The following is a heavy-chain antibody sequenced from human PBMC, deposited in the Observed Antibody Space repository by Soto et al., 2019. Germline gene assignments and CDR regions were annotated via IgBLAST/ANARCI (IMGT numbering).Heavy chain of an antibody. D-gene: IGHD3-10*01. V-gene: IGHV4-39*01. CDR1: GGSISSSSYY. CDR2: IYYSGST. CDR3: VRAPMVRGVMGRYYGMDV. J-gene: IGHJ6*02. Sequence: PSETLSLTCTVSGGSISSSSYYWGRIPQPSGQGLEWIGSIYYSGSTYYNPSLKSRVTISVDTSKNQFSLKLSSVTAADTAVYYCVRAPMVRGVMGRYYGMDVWGQGTTVTVSS.